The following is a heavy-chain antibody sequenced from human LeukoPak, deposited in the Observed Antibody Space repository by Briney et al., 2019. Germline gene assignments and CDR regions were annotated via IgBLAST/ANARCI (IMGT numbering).Heavy chain of an antibody. J-gene: IGHJ4*02. V-gene: IGHV3-30*18. D-gene: IGHD3-9*01. CDR1: GFTFSSYG. CDR3: AKSMDILTGYLWSLDY. CDR2: ISYDGSNK. Sequence: PGRSLRLSCAASGFTFSSYGMHWVRQAPGKGLEWVAVISYDGSNKYYADSAKGRFTISRDNSKNTLYLQMNSLRAEDTAVYYCAKSMDILTGYLWSLDYWGQGTLVTVSS.